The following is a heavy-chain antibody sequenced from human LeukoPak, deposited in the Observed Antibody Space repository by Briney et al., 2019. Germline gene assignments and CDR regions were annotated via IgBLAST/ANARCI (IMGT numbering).Heavy chain of an antibody. J-gene: IGHJ5*02. CDR3: AREVRYCSSTSCWFDP. CDR2: ISSSGSTI. CDR1: GFTFSSYE. D-gene: IGHD2-2*01. Sequence: GGSLRLSCAASGFTFSSYEMNWVRQAPGKGLEWVSYISSSGSTIYYADSVKGRFTISRGNAKNSLYLQMNSLRAEDTAVYYCAREVRYCSSTSCWFDPWGQGTLVTVSS. V-gene: IGHV3-48*03.